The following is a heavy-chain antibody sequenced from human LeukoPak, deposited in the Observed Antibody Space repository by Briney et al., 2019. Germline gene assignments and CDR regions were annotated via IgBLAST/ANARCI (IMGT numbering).Heavy chain of an antibody. J-gene: IGHJ4*02. CDR1: GGSISIANYF. V-gene: IGHV4-39*07. CDR2: TYYDGST. D-gene: IGHD3-3*01. CDR3: ARRSSGRPVDY. Sequence: SETLSLTCTVSGGSISIANYFWGWIRQPPGKGLEWIGSTYYDGSTYYNPSLKSRVTISRDTSKDQFSLGLSSVTAADTAVYYCARRSSGRPVDYWGQGTLVTVSS.